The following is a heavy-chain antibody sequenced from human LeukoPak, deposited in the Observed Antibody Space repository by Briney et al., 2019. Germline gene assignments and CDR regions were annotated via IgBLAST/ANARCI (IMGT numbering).Heavy chain of an antibody. J-gene: IGHJ4*02. D-gene: IGHD3-10*01. CDR3: AKETIIMVRGRYFDY. CDR1: GFTFSSYG. CDR2: IWYDGSNK. V-gene: IGHV3-33*06. Sequence: PGGSLRLSCAASGFTFSSYGMHWVRQAPGKGLEWVAVIWYDGSNKYYADSVKGRFTISRDNSKNTLYLQMNSLRAEDTAVYYCAKETIIMVRGRYFDYWGQGTLVTVSS.